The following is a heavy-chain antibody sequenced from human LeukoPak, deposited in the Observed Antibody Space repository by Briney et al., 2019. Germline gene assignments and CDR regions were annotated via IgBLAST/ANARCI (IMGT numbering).Heavy chain of an antibody. D-gene: IGHD6-6*01. V-gene: IGHV4-34*01. J-gene: IGHJ4*02. Sequence: SETLSLTCAVYGGSFSGYYWSWIRQPPGKGLEWIGEINHSGSTNYNPSLKSRVTISVDTSKNQFSLKLSSVTAADTAVYYCARDGPRKRSSSSSGYFDYWGQGTLVTVSS. CDR1: GGSFSGYY. CDR3: ARDGPRKRSSSSSGYFDY. CDR2: INHSGST.